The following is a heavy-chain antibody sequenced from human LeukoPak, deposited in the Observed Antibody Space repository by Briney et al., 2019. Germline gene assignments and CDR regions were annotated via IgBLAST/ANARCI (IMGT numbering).Heavy chain of an antibody. J-gene: IGHJ6*01. CDR1: GYTFTSYG. Sequence: GASVTVSCKASGYTFTSYGISWVGQAPGQGLAGMGWISAYNGNTNYAQKLQGRVTMTTDTSTSAASMEPRGLRSSDTAGYYCPRNLGYCSGGSRYAHYYYGMDVWGERTTVSVSS. V-gene: IGHV1-18*01. CDR3: PRNLGYCSGGSRYAHYYYGMDV. CDR2: ISAYNGNT. D-gene: IGHD2-15*01.